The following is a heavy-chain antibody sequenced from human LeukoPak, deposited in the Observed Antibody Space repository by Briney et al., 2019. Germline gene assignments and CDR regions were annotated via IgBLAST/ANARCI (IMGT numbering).Heavy chain of an antibody. D-gene: IGHD4-23*01. CDR1: GGSISSSSYY. CDR2: IYFDGST. J-gene: IGHJ3*02. V-gene: IGHV4-39*07. CDR3: AREDSGNSDDSLDI. Sequence: PSETLSLTCTVSGGSISSSSYYWGWIRQPPGKGLEWIGSIYFDGSTYYNPSLKSRVTISLHPSNNQFSLKLRSVTTADTAVYYCAREDSGNSDDSLDIWGQGTMVTVSS.